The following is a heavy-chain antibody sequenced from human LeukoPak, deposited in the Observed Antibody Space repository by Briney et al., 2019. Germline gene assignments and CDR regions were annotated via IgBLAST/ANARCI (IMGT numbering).Heavy chain of an antibody. Sequence: GGSLRLSCAASGFTFSTYAMSWVRQAPGKGLEWVSTISGRRDSTSYADSVKGRFTISRDNSKNTLYLQMNSLRAEDTAVYYCAKDPNFYYCMDVWGKGTTVTISS. V-gene: IGHV3-23*01. J-gene: IGHJ6*03. CDR1: GFTFSTYA. CDR2: ISGRRDST. CDR3: AKDPNFYYCMDV.